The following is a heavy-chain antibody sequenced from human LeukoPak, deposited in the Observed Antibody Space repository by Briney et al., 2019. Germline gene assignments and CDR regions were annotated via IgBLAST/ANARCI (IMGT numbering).Heavy chain of an antibody. Sequence: SETLSLTCTVSGGSISSSSYYWGWIRQPPGKGLEWIVGMYYSGSTYYNPSLTSRVTISVDTSKHPFSLKLSSVTAAGTTVSYYARHSWGIEVAGKWFDLWGQGTLVTVSS. J-gene: IGHJ5*02. CDR1: GGSISSSSYY. CDR3: ARHSWGIEVAGKWFDL. D-gene: IGHD6-13*01. CDR2: MYYSGST. V-gene: IGHV4-39*01.